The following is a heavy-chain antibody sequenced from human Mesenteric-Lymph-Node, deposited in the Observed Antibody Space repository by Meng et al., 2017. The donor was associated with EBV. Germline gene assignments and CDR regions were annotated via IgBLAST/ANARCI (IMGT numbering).Heavy chain of an antibody. CDR2: IFWDDDK. D-gene: IGHD3-10*01. V-gene: IGHV2-5*02. Sequence: QITLKESGPTVVKSTQTLTVTCRVSGFSLNTSGMAVGWVRQPPGTAPEWLALIFWDDDKRYSPSLKSRLTISRDTSENQVVLTMTNMAPEDTATYYCTHIWITLDHWGQGALVTVSS. CDR3: THIWITLDH. CDR1: GFSLNTSGMA. J-gene: IGHJ4*02.